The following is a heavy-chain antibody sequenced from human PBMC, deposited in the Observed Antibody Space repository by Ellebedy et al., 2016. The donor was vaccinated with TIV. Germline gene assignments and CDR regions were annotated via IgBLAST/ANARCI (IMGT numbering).Heavy chain of an antibody. CDR3: ARDSPAYYNSRGLNF. CDR2: VLYSGTT. J-gene: IGHJ4*02. Sequence: SETLSLTCTVSGDFVTSGASYWSWIRQPPGKGLEWIGYVLYSGTTSYNPSLLGRLSISIDTSKNQFSLNLTSVTAADTAFYFCARDSPAYYNSRGLNFWGPGILVTVSS. D-gene: IGHD3-22*01. V-gene: IGHV4-61*08. CDR1: GDFVTSGASY.